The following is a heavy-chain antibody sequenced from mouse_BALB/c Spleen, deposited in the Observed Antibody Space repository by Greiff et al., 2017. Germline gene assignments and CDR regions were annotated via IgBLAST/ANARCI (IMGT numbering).Heavy chain of an antibody. CDR2: IYPGDGDT. CDR3: ATMDGYYWYAMDY. J-gene: IGHJ4*01. Sequence: QVQLQQSGAELVRPGSSVKISCKASGYAFSSYWMNWVKQRPGQGLVWIGQIYPGDGDTNYNGKFKGKATLTADKSSSTAYMQLSSLTSEDSAVYFCATMDGYYWYAMDYWGQGTSVTVSS. D-gene: IGHD2-3*01. V-gene: IGHV1-80*01. CDR1: GYAFSSYW.